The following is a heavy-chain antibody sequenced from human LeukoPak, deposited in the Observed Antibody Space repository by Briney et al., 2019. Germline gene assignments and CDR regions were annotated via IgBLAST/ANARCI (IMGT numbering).Heavy chain of an antibody. CDR1: GGSISSSSYY. V-gene: IGHV4-39*07. D-gene: IGHD2-2*01. J-gene: IGHJ5*02. CDR3: ARVGYCSSTSCYAGNEFDH. CDR2: IYYSGST. Sequence: ASETLSLTCTVSGGSISSSSYYWGWIRQPPGKGLEWIGSIYYSGSTYYNPSLKSRVTISVDTSKNQFSLKLSSVTAADTAVYYCARVGYCSSTSCYAGNEFDHWGQGTLVTVSS.